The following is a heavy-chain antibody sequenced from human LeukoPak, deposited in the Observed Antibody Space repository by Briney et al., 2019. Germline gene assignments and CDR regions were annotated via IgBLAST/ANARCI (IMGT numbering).Heavy chain of an antibody. CDR3: ARHYPLLRSPLDY. Sequence: SETLSLTCAVYGGSFSGYYWSWIRQPPGKGLEWIGEINHSGSTNYNPSLKSRVTISVDTSKNQFSLKLSSVTAADTAVYYCARHYPLLRSPLDYWGQGTLVTVSS. CDR1: GGSFSGYY. J-gene: IGHJ4*02. D-gene: IGHD4-17*01. V-gene: IGHV4-34*01. CDR2: INHSGST.